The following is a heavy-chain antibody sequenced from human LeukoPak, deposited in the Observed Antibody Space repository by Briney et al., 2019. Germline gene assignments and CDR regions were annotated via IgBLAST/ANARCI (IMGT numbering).Heavy chain of an antibody. CDR2: ISSNGGST. CDR1: GFTFSSYA. D-gene: IGHD5-24*01. V-gene: IGHV3-64*01. J-gene: IGHJ6*02. Sequence: PGGSLRLSCAASGFTFSSYAMHWVRQAPGKGLEYVSAISSNGGSTYYANSVKGRFTISRDNSKNTLYLQMGSLRAEDMAVYYCARDPRPHKRCLQVYYYYGMDVWGQGTAVTVSS. CDR3: ARDPRPHKRCLQVYYYYGMDV.